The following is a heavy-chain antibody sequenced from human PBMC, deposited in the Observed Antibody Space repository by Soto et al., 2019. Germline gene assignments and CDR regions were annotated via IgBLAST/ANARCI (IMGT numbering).Heavy chain of an antibody. CDR1: GGSIRSSSYY. Sequence: QLQLQELGTGLVKPSETLSLPCTVSGGSIRSSSYYWGWFRQQPGKGLEWIGSIYYSGSTYYNSSLKSQNTISVDTSKNQSSLKLSSVTAADTAVYYCARRTEYDAFDIWGQGTMVTVSS. D-gene: IGHD6-6*01. CDR3: ARRTEYDAFDI. V-gene: IGHV4-39*01. J-gene: IGHJ3*02. CDR2: IYYSGST.